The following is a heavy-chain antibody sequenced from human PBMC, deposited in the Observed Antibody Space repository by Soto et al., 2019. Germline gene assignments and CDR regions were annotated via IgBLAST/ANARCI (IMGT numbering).Heavy chain of an antibody. J-gene: IGHJ5*02. CDR1: GYTFTGYY. D-gene: IGHD2-15*01. CDR2: INPNSGGT. V-gene: IGHV1-2*02. CDR3: ARDQAYCSGGYYYNWFDP. Sequence: GASVKVSCKASGYTFTGYYMHWVRQAPGQGLEWMGWINPNSGGTNYAQKFQGRVTMTRDTSISTAYMELSRLRSDDTAVYYCARDQAYCSGGYYYNWFDPWGQGTLVTVSS.